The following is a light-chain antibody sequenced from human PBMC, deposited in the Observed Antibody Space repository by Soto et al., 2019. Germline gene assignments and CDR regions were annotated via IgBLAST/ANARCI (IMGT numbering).Light chain of an antibody. CDR1: SSNVGGYNY. Sequence: QSALTQPRSVSASPEQSVTISCTGTSSNVGGYNYVSWYQQHPGKAPKLMIYDASKRPSRVPDRFSGSKSGNAASLTISGLQAEDEADYYFCSYAASYTLVFGGGTKVTVI. J-gene: IGLJ2*01. V-gene: IGLV2-11*01. CDR3: CSYAASYTLV. CDR2: DAS.